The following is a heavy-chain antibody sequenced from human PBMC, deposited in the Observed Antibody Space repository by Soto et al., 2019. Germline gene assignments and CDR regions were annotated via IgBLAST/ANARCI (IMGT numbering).Heavy chain of an antibody. CDR2: ISYVGSSK. Sequence: GGSLRLSCAASGFTFSTYAMHWVRQAPGKGLEWAAAISYVGSSKYYADSVKGRFTISRDNSRNTLHLQMNSLRDEDTAVYYCARANGEGEFDYWGQGTLVTVSS. J-gene: IGHJ4*02. D-gene: IGHD4-17*01. CDR1: GFTFSTYA. V-gene: IGHV3-30-3*01. CDR3: ARANGEGEFDY.